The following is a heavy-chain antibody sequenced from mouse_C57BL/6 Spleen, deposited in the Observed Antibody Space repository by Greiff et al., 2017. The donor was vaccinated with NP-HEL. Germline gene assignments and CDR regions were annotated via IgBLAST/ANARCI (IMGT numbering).Heavy chain of an antibody. J-gene: IGHJ2*01. Sequence: QVQLQQPGAELVKPGASVKLSCKASGYTFTSYWMQWVKQRPGQGLEWIGEIDPSDSYTNYNQKFKGKATLTVDTSSSTAYMQLSSLTSEDSAVYYCEMITTVREYYFDYWGQGTTLTVSS. CDR2: IDPSDSYT. D-gene: IGHD1-1*01. CDR3: EMITTVREYYFDY. CDR1: GYTFTSYW. V-gene: IGHV1-50*01.